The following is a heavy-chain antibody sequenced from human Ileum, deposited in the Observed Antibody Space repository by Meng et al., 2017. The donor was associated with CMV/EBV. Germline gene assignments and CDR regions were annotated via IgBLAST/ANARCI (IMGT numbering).Heavy chain of an antibody. V-gene: IGHV3-21*01. D-gene: IGHD2-2*01. Sequence: GESLKISCAASGFTFSTYSMNWVRQAPGKGLEWVSSISSSNSYRYYADSVKGRFTISRDNAKNSLYLQMNSLRAEDTAVYYCARDRGLHCSSTSCRDYWGQGTLVTVSS. CDR1: GFTFSTYS. J-gene: IGHJ4*02. CDR3: ARDRGLHCSSTSCRDY. CDR2: ISSSNSYR.